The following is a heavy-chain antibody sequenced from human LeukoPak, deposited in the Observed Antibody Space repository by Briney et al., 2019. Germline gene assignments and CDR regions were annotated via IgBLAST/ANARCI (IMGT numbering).Heavy chain of an antibody. CDR2: IYYSGST. J-gene: IGHJ4*02. Sequence: PSETLSLTCAVYGGSFSGYYWSWIRQPPGKGLELIGYIYYSGSTNYNPSLKSRVTISVDTSKNQFSLKLSSVTAADTAVYYCARDYYDSSGYPYFDYWGQGTLVTVSS. D-gene: IGHD3-22*01. CDR3: ARDYYDSSGYPYFDY. V-gene: IGHV4-59*12. CDR1: GGSFSGYY.